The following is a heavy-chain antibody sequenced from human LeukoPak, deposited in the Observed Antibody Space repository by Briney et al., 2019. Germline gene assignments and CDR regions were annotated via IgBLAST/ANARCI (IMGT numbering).Heavy chain of an antibody. CDR1: GGSISSYY. CDR3: ARDYTLDYFGAGSYYGGVFDP. CDR2: IYTSGST. J-gene: IGHJ5*02. D-gene: IGHD3-10*01. V-gene: IGHV4-4*07. Sequence: SETLSLTCTVSGGSISSYYWSWIRQPAGKGLEWVGRIYTSGSTNYHPSLKSRVTMSVDTSKNQFPLKLSSVTAADTAVYYCARDYTLDYFGAGSYYGGVFDPWGQGTLVTVSS.